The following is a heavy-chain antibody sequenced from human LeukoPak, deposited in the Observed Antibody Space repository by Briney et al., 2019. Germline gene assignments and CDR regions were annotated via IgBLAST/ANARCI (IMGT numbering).Heavy chain of an antibody. J-gene: IGHJ4*02. Sequence: PSETLSLTCTVSGGSISSYYWGWIRQPPGKGLEWIGNVYYTGSTNYNPSLKSRVTISVDTSKNQFSLKLSSVTAADTAVYYCAREGYGGYGPGTFDYWGQGTLVTVSS. CDR1: GGSISSYY. CDR2: VYYTGST. CDR3: AREGYGGYGPGTFDY. D-gene: IGHD5-12*01. V-gene: IGHV4-59*01.